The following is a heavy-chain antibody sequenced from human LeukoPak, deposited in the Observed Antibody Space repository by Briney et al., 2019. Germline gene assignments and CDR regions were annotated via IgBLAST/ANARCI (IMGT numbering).Heavy chain of an antibody. CDR1: GFTFSNFA. J-gene: IGHJ4*02. D-gene: IGHD2/OR15-2a*01. Sequence: PGGSLRLSCAASGFTFSNFAMSWVRQTPEKGLEWVSAITGSGGSTYHADSLKGRFTISRDNSKNTLYLQMTSLRAEDTAVYYCVKDVEYSNGGKFDCWGQGALVTVSS. CDR2: ITGSGGST. CDR3: VKDVEYSNGGKFDC. V-gene: IGHV3-23*01.